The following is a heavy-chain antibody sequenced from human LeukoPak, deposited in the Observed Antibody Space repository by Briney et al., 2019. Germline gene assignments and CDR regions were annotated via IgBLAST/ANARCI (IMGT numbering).Heavy chain of an antibody. CDR2: IYSGDST. V-gene: IGHV3-53*01. Sequence: PGGCLRLAFAAAGVTVSKTYMSSVRAAQGRRLEWVSVIYSGDSTYYADSVKGRFTISRDDSKNTLFLQMNSLRAEDTAVYYCAKSHASIWNVYDYWGQGTLVTVSS. CDR3: AKSHASIWNVYDY. J-gene: IGHJ4*02. D-gene: IGHD1-1*01. CDR1: GVTVSKTY.